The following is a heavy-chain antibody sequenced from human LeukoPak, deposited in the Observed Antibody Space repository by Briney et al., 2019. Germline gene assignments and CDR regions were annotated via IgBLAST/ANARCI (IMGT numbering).Heavy chain of an antibody. CDR2: LYYSGST. Sequence: KASETLSLTCTVSGGSISSSSDYWGWIRQPPGKGLEWIGSLYYSGSTYYNPSLKSRVTISVDTSKNQFSLNLTSVTAADTAVYYCAKTLLATLSYFDYWGQGTLVTVSS. V-gene: IGHV4-39*01. CDR1: GGSISSSSDY. J-gene: IGHJ4*02. D-gene: IGHD2-15*01. CDR3: AKTLLATLSYFDY.